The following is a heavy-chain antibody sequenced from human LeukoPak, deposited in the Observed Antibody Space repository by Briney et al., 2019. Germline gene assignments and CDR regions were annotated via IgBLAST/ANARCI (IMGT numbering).Heavy chain of an antibody. Sequence: SETLSLTCAVSGYSISSGFYWGWIRQPPGKGLEWIGSIFHGGSTYYNPSLKSRVTISVDTSKNQFSLKLSSVTAADTAVYYCARYGHWFDPWGQGTLVTVSS. J-gene: IGHJ5*02. V-gene: IGHV4-38-2*01. CDR1: GYSISSGFY. D-gene: IGHD3-10*01. CDR3: ARYGHWFDP. CDR2: IFHGGST.